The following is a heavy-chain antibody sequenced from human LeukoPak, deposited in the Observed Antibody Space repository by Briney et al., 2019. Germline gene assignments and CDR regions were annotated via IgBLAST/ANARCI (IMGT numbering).Heavy chain of an antibody. Sequence: SETLSLTCTVSGDSSTNSAYYWVWIRQPPGKGLEWIGTITYTGSTNYNPSLKSRVTISVDTSKNQFSLKLSSVTAADTAVYYCARGSRTFGYWGQGTLVTVSS. J-gene: IGHJ4*02. D-gene: IGHD1-14*01. CDR2: ITYTGST. CDR1: GDSSTNSAYY. V-gene: IGHV4-39*07. CDR3: ARGSRTFGY.